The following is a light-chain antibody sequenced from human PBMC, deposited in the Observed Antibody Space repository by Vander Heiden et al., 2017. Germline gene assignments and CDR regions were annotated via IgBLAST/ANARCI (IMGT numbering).Light chain of an antibody. CDR2: GAS. J-gene: IGKJ1*01. CDR3: QQYNNWPPWT. V-gene: IGKV3-15*01. CDR1: QRATSN. Sequence: ELFITHSPALLSVSLRERPTLPHRLSQRATSNLAWYQPQPGQAPRCLLHGASTRATGIPARFSGSGSGTEFTLTISSLQSEDFAVYYCQQYNNWPPWTFGQGTKVEIK.